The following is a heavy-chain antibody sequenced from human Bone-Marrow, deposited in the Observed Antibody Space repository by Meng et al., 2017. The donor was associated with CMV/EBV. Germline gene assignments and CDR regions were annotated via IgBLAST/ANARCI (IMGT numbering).Heavy chain of an antibody. J-gene: IGHJ3*02. Sequence: ASVKVSCKASGYTFTGYYMHWVRQAPGQGLEWMGWINPNSGGTNYAQKFQGRVTMTRDTSVTTAYMELSRLKSDDTAVYYCARAIVVAPHDAFDIWGQGTMVTVSS. CDR2: INPNSGGT. V-gene: IGHV1-2*02. D-gene: IGHD3-22*01. CDR1: GYTFTGYY. CDR3: ARAIVVAPHDAFDI.